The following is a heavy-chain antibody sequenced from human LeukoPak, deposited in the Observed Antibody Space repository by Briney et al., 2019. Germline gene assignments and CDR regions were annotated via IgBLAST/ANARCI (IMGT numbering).Heavy chain of an antibody. J-gene: IGHJ4*02. Sequence: GGSLRLSCAASGFTFSSYAMSWVRQTPGKGLEWVSAISGSGGSTYYADSVKGRFTISRDNSKNTLYLQMNSLRAEDTAVYYCASDNSSGWYYFDYWGQGTLVTVSS. CDR2: ISGSGGST. V-gene: IGHV3-23*01. CDR3: ASDNSSGWYYFDY. CDR1: GFTFSSYA. D-gene: IGHD6-19*01.